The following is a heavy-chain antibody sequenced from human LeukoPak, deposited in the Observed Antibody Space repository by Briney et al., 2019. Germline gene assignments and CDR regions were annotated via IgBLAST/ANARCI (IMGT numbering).Heavy chain of an antibody. CDR3: ARGGAPAYSSAWYLYYAFDI. J-gene: IGHJ3*02. CDR2: IYHSGST. Sequence: SETLSLTCTVSGYSLSSGYYWGWIRQPPGKGLEWIGSIYHSGSTYYNPSLKSRVTISVDTSKNQFSLKLSSVTAADTAVYYCARGGAPAYSSAWYLYYAFDIWGQGTMVTVSS. CDR1: GYSLSSGYY. D-gene: IGHD6-19*01. V-gene: IGHV4-38-2*02.